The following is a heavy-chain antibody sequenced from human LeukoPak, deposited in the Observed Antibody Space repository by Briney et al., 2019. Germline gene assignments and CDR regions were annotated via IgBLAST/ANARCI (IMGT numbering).Heavy chain of an antibody. J-gene: IGHJ4*02. CDR1: GFIFSSYA. CDR3: GRDLGGRSGY. V-gene: IGHV3-30-3*01. Sequence: GGSLRLSCAASGFIFSSYAMHWVRQAPGKGLEWVAVISYDGSNKYYADSVKGRFTISRDNAKNTLYLQMNSLRAEDTAVYYCGRDLGGRSGYWGQGTLVTVSS. CDR2: ISYDGSNK. D-gene: IGHD1-26*01.